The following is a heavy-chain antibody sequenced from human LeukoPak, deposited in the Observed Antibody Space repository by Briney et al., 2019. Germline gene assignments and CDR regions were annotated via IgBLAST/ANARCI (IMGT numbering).Heavy chain of an antibody. J-gene: IGHJ4*02. D-gene: IGHD6-13*01. CDR1: GFTFNSYW. Sequence: SGGSLRLSCAASGFTFNSYWMSWVRQAPGKGLEWVANIKQDVNEKYYVDSVKGRFTISRDNAKNSLYLQMNSLRAEDTAVYYCARDLMGIAYRGAFYYWGQGTLATVSS. V-gene: IGHV3-7*03. CDR2: IKQDVNEK. CDR3: ARDLMGIAYRGAFYY.